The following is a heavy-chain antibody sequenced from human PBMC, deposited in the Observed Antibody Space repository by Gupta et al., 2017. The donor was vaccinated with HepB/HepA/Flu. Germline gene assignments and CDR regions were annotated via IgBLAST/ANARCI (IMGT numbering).Heavy chain of an antibody. J-gene: IGHJ4*02. Sequence: QVQLVQSGAEVREPGASVQVSCKASVYTFTSYGFSWVRQAPGQGLEGMGWNGAYLDKTNDAQKRQGRVTMTTDTSRSAAYMELRSLRSDDTAVYYCARDRDYYSGSGDFDHWGQGTLVSVSS. CDR3: ARDRDYYSGSGDFDH. V-gene: IGHV1-18*01. D-gene: IGHD3-10*01. CDR1: VYTFTSYG. CDR2: NGAYLDKT.